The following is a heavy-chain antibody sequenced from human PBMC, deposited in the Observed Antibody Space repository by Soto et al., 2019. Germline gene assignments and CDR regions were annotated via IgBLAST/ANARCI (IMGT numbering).Heavy chain of an antibody. CDR3: VRIRYQLPSSVLWLDP. Sequence: SETLSLTCAVYGGFLSESYWTWIRQPPGKGLERIGEINHVGGTNYNPSLKSRVTMSVDTSQNQFSLRLISVTAADTAMYFCVRIRYQLPSSVLWLDPWGQGTPVTVSS. V-gene: IGHV4-34*01. CDR1: GGFLSESY. CDR2: INHVGGT. J-gene: IGHJ5*02. D-gene: IGHD3-16*01.